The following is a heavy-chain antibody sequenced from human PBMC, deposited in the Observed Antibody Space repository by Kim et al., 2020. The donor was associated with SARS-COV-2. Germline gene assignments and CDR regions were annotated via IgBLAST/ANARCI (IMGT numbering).Heavy chain of an antibody. J-gene: IGHJ4*02. V-gene: IGHV3-23*01. Sequence: DSVKGRFTISRDNSKNTLYLQMNSLRAEDTAVYYCAKHRGYGDRKDFDYSGQGTLVTVSS. D-gene: IGHD5-12*01. CDR3: AKHRGYGDRKDFDY.